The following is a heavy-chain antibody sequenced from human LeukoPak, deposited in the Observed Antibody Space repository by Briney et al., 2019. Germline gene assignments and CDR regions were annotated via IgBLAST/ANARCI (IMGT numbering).Heavy chain of an antibody. CDR3: ARRRDGYNGAFDI. D-gene: IGHD5-24*01. Sequence: KPSETLSLTCTVSGGFISSYYWSWIRQPPGEGLECIGYIYYSGSTNYNPSLKSRVAISVDTSKNQFSLKLSSVTAADTAVYYCARRRDGYNGAFDIWGQGTMVTVSS. CDR1: GGFISSYY. J-gene: IGHJ3*02. CDR2: IYYSGST. V-gene: IGHV4-59*01.